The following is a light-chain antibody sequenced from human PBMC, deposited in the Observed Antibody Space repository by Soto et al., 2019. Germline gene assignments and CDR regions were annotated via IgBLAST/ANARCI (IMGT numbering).Light chain of an antibody. V-gene: IGKV1-27*01. J-gene: IGKJ4*01. CDR3: QKYNSAPLT. Sequence: DIQMTQSPSSLSASVGDRVTITCRASQGISKCLAWYQQKPGKVPKLLIYAASTLQSGVPSRFSGSGSGTDFTLTISSLQPEDVATYCCQKYNSAPLTFGGGTKVEIK. CDR1: QGISKC. CDR2: AAS.